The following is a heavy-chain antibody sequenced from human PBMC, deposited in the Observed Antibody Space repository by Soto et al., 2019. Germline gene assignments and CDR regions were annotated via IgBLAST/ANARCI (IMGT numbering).Heavy chain of an antibody. V-gene: IGHV3-73*01. J-gene: IGHJ4*02. D-gene: IGHD1-26*01. CDR2: IRSKANNNAT. Sequence: EVQLVESGGGLVQPWGSVRLSCAASGFTFSVSSMHWVRQAPGKGLEWLGRIRSKANNNATTYSESVRGRFIISRDDSQDTMFLQMSSLRTEDTAMYYCAMEGAGFGHWGQGTLVTVSS. CDR3: AMEGAGFGH. CDR1: GFTFSVSS.